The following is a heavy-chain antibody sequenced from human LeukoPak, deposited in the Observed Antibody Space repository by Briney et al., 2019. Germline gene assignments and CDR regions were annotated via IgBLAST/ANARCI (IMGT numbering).Heavy chain of an antibody. Sequence: SETLSLTCAVSGGSISSSNWWSRVRQPPGKGLEWIGEIYHSGSTNYNPSLKSRVTISVDKSKNQFSLKLSSVTAADTAVYYCARSADYGDYGYYYYYMDVWGKGTTVTVSS. J-gene: IGHJ6*03. V-gene: IGHV4-4*02. D-gene: IGHD4-17*01. CDR3: ARSADYGDYGYYYYYMDV. CDR2: IYHSGST. CDR1: GGSISSSNW.